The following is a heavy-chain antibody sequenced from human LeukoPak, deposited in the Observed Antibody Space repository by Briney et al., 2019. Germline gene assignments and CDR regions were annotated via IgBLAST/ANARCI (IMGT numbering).Heavy chain of an antibody. CDR2: IYHSGST. Sequence: SETLSLTCAVSGGSISSSNWWSWVRQPPGKGLEWIGEIYHSGSTNYNPSLKSRVTISVDKSKNQFSLKLNSVTAADTAVYYCAKWENSYGYLDYWGQGTLVTVSS. D-gene: IGHD5-18*01. CDR3: AKWENSYGYLDY. V-gene: IGHV4-4*02. J-gene: IGHJ4*02. CDR1: GGSISSSNW.